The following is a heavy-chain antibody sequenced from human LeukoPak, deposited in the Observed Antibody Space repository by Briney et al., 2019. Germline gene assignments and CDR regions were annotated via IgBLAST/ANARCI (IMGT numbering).Heavy chain of an antibody. J-gene: IGHJ4*02. D-gene: IGHD6-25*01. CDR1: GFTFSSYP. CDR2: ISSGGGST. V-gene: IGHV3-23*01. Sequence: GGSLRLSCAASGFTFSSYPMTWVRQAPGKGLEWVSTISSGGGSTYYADSVKGRLTISRDNSRDTLYLQIDSLRAEDTAVYYCARGYSSGRVDYWGQGTLLTVSS. CDR3: ARGYSSGRVDY.